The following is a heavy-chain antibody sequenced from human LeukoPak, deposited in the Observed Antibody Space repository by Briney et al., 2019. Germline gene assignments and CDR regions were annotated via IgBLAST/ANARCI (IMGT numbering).Heavy chain of an antibody. D-gene: IGHD3-10*01. CDR1: GGSVSNYY. V-gene: IGHV4-59*02. J-gene: IGHJ4*02. CDR2: IYYSGST. CDR3: ARDYYGSGSWDY. Sequence: PSETLSLTCTVSGGSVSNYYWSWIRQPPGKGLEWIGYIYYSGSTNYNPSLKSRVTISVDTSKNQFSLKLSSVTAADTAVYYCARDYYGSGSWDYWGQGTLVTVSS.